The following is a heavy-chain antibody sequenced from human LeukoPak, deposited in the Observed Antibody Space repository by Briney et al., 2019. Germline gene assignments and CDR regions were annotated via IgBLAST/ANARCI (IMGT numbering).Heavy chain of an antibody. J-gene: IGHJ4*02. V-gene: IGHV3-30*04. CDR1: GYTFTGYY. CDR3: AKVGTYSGSYYFDY. CDR2: ISYDGNNQ. Sequence: SCKASGYTFTGYYMHWVRQAPGKGLEWVALISYDGNNQYYADSLKGRFTISRDNSKNTIYLQSDSLRGEDTAVYYCAKVGTYSGSYYFDYWGQGTLVTVSS. D-gene: IGHD1-26*01.